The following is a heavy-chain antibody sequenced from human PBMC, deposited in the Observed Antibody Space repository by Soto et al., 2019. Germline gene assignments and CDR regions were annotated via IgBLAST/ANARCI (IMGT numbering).Heavy chain of an antibody. CDR2: ISSSSSYI. Sequence: GGSLRLSCAASGFTFSSYSMNWVRQAPGKGLEWVSSISSSSSYIYYADSVKGRFTISRDNAKNSLYLQMNSLIAEDTAVYYCARGDVVVAASNWFDPWGQGTLVTVSS. V-gene: IGHV3-21*01. D-gene: IGHD2-15*01. CDR3: ARGDVVVAASNWFDP. CDR1: GFTFSSYS. J-gene: IGHJ5*02.